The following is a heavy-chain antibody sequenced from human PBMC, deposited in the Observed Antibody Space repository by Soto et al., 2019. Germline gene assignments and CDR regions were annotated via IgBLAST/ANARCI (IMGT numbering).Heavy chain of an antibody. J-gene: IGHJ3*02. CDR1: GGTFSSYT. CDR3: ARSGGVIVPDAFDI. Sequence: QVQLVQSGAEVKKPGSSVKVSCKASGGTFSSYTISWVRQAPGQGLEWMGRIIPILGIANYAQKFQGRVTITADKSTSTAYMELSSLRPEDTAVYYCARSGGVIVPDAFDIWGQGTMVTVSS. D-gene: IGHD3-16*02. CDR2: IIPILGIA. V-gene: IGHV1-69*02.